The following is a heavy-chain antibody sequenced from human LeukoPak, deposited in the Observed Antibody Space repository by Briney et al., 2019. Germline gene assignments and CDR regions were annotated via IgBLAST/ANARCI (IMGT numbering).Heavy chain of an antibody. CDR3: ARGLPIFGVVKYFDY. V-gene: IGHV1-8*03. J-gene: IGHJ4*02. Sequence: ASVKVSCEASGYTFTSYDINWVRQATGQGLEWMGWMNPNSGNTGYAQKFQGRVTITRNTSISTAYMELSSLRSEDTAVYYCARGLPIFGVVKYFDYWGQGTLVTVSS. D-gene: IGHD3-3*01. CDR1: GYTFTSYD. CDR2: MNPNSGNT.